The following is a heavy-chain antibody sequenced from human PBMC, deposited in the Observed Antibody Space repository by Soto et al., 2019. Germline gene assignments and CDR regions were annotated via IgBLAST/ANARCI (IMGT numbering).Heavy chain of an antibody. CDR1: GFTFGNFW. Sequence: GSLRLSCSDSGFTFGNFWIHWVRQAPGKGLEWVSHIGPDGTDIGYADSVKGRFIISRDNARNTVYLQMNSLEAEDTAVHYCATLPREVAPSWGHGTLVTVSS. J-gene: IGHJ5*01. CDR3: ATLPREVAPS. CDR2: IGPDGTDI. D-gene: IGHD1-26*01. V-gene: IGHV3-74*01.